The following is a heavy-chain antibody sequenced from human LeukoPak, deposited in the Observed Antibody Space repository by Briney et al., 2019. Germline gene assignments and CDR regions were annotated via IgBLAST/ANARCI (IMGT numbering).Heavy chain of an antibody. J-gene: IGHJ4*02. Sequence: GGSLRLSCAASGFTFSSYAVSWVRQAPGKGLEWVSAVSSSGGDTYYADSVKGRFTISRDNSKNTLYLQMNSLRAEDTAVYYCAKGSGSYKGIDYWGQGTLVTVSS. V-gene: IGHV3-23*01. D-gene: IGHD3-10*01. CDR3: AKGSGSYKGIDY. CDR2: VSSSGGDT. CDR1: GFTFSSYA.